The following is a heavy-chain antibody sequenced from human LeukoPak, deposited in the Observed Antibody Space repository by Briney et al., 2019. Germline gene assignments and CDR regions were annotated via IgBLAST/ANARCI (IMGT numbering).Heavy chain of an antibody. V-gene: IGHV3-30-3*01. CDR2: ISYDGGNK. CDR3: ERDVYCSSTSCYAESVYGMDV. J-gene: IGHJ6*02. CDR1: IFIFRSYA. Sequence: GKSLRLSCAASIFIFRSYAVHWVRQAPGKGLEWVALISYDGGNKYYADSVKGRFTISRDNSKNTLYLQMNSLRAEDKAVYDEERDVYCSSTSCYAESVYGMDVWGQGTTVTVSS. D-gene: IGHD2-2*01.